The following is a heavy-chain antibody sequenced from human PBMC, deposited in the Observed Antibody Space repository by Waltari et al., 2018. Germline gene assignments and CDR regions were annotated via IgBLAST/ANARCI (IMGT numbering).Heavy chain of an antibody. V-gene: IGHV4-38-2*01. CDR2: IYHSGST. D-gene: IGHD3-3*01. CDR1: GYSISSGYY. Sequence: QVQLQESGPGLVKPSETLSLTCAVSGYSISSGYYWGWIRQPPGKGLEWIGSIYHSGSTYYNPSLKSRVTISVDPSKNQFSLKLSSVTAADTAVYYCARGQQRNYDFWSGYYPANWFDPWGQGTLVTVSS. CDR3: ARGQQRNYDFWSGYYPANWFDP. J-gene: IGHJ5*02.